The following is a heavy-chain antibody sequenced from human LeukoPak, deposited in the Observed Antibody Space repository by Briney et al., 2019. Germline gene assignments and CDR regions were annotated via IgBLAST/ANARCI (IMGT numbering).Heavy chain of an antibody. J-gene: IGHJ1*01. V-gene: IGHV4-34*01. CDR2: INHSGST. CDR1: GGSFSGYY. D-gene: IGHD6-13*01. CDR3: ARASVRVAAAGTGEYFQH. Sequence: PSETLSLTCAVYGGSFSGYYWSWIRQPPGKGLECIGEINHSGSTNYNPSLKSRVTISVDTSKNQFSLKLSSVTAADTAVYYCARASVRVAAAGTGEYFQHWGQGTLVTVSS.